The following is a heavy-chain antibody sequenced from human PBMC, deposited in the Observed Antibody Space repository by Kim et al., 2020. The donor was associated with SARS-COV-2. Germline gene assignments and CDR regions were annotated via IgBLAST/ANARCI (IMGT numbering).Heavy chain of an antibody. CDR2: IGRSGSHT. CDR1: GFTFSDYY. V-gene: IGHV3-11*05. Sequence: GGSLRLSCAASGFTFSDYYMTWIRQAPGKGLEWVSNIGRSGSHTNYGDSVKGRFTISRDNANNSLYLQMNSLRAEDTAVYYCAREPTGRIYVMDVWGQGTTVIVSS. D-gene: IGHD1-1*01. J-gene: IGHJ6*02. CDR3: AREPTGRIYVMDV.